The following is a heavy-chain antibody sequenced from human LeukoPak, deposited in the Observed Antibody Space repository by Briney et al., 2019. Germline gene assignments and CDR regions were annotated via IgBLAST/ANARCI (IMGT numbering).Heavy chain of an antibody. CDR2: IIPIFGTA. Sequence: SVKVSCKASGGTFSSYAISWVRQAPGQGLEWMGGIIPIFGTANYAQKFQGRVTLTADKSTSTADMELSSLRSEDTAVYYCARSAGEGWLWFGEVSPTASPLDYWGQGTLVTVSS. CDR3: ARSAGEGWLWFGEVSPTASPLDY. J-gene: IGHJ4*02. V-gene: IGHV1-69*06. D-gene: IGHD3-10*01. CDR1: GGTFSSYA.